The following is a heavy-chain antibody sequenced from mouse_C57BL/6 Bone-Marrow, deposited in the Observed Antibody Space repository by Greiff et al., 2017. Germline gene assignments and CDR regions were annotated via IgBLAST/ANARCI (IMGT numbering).Heavy chain of an antibody. Sequence: VQLQQSGAELASPGASVKMSCKASGYTFTSYTMHWVKQRPGQGLEWIGYINPSSGYTKYNQKFKDKATLTADKSSSTAYMQLSSLTSEDSAVYYCARWKGAWFAYWGQGTLVTVAA. V-gene: IGHV1-4*01. CDR3: ARWKGAWFAY. J-gene: IGHJ3*01. CDR2: INPSSGYT. CDR1: GYTFTSYT.